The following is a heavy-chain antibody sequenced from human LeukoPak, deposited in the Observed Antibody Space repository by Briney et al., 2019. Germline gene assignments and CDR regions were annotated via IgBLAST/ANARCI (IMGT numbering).Heavy chain of an antibody. V-gene: IGHV3-23*01. CDR2: INGGTT. J-gene: IGHJ4*02. Sequence: PGGSLRLSCAASGITFSSDAMSWVRQAPGKGLEWVSAINGGTTLYAGSVKGRFTISRDNSKSTLFLQMNSLRVEDTAVYYCAKDNTWTTVTHFDYWGQGTLVTVSS. CDR1: GITFSSDA. CDR3: AKDNTWTTVTHFDY. D-gene: IGHD4-17*01.